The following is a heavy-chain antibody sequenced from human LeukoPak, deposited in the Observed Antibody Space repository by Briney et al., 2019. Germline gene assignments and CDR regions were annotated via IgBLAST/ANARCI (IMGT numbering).Heavy chain of an antibody. D-gene: IGHD6-13*01. J-gene: IGHJ4*02. V-gene: IGHV1-69*04. CDR3: ARGDSSSWLIFDY. Sequence: GSSVKVSCKASGGTFSSYAISWVRQAPGQGLEWMGRIIPILGITNYAQKFQGRVTITADKSTSTAYMELSSLRSEDTAVYCCARGDSSSWLIFDYWGQGTLVTVSS. CDR1: GGTFSSYA. CDR2: IIPILGIT.